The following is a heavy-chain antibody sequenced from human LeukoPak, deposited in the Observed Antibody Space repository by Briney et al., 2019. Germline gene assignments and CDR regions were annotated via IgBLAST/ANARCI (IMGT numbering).Heavy chain of an antibody. CDR1: GYTFTAHY. CDR2: INPNSGGT. J-gene: IGHJ4*02. Sequence: ASVKVSCKASGYTFTAHYMHWVRQAPGQGLEWMGWINPNSGGTSYAQNFQGRVTMTRDTSISTAYMELSGLRSDDTAFYYCARSGGFDYWGQGTLVTVSS. V-gene: IGHV1-2*02. CDR3: ARSGGFDY. D-gene: IGHD4-23*01.